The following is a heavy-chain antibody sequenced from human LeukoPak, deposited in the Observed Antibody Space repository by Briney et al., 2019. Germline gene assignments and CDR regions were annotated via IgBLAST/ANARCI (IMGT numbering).Heavy chain of an antibody. V-gene: IGHV3-74*01. CDR1: GFTFSRYC. CDR3: ARGPGYNYVDY. CDR2: INGDGSRT. J-gene: IGHJ4*02. Sequence: HPAGTLRLSCAASGFTFSRYCMHWVRQAPGKGLVWVSRINGDGSRTSYADSVKGRLTTSRDNAKNALYLQMNSLRAEDTAVYYCARGPGYNYVDYWGQGILVTVSS. D-gene: IGHD5-24*01.